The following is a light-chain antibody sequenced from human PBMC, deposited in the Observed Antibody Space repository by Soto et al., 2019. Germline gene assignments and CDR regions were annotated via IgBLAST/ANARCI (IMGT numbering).Light chain of an antibody. V-gene: IGKV3-15*01. Sequence: IVMTHSPATLSVSPGGIATLSFRASQSISDTLAWYQQKPGQAPRLLIYYASTRATGIPARFSGSGSGTEFTLSISSLQSEDFAVYYCQQSHDWPITFGQGTRPEIK. J-gene: IGKJ5*01. CDR3: QQSHDWPIT. CDR2: YAS. CDR1: QSISDT.